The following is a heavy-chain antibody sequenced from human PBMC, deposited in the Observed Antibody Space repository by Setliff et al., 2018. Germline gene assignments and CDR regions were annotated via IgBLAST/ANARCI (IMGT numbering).Heavy chain of an antibody. CDR1: GFTFSTYA. Sequence: PGGSLRLSCAASGFTFSTYAMNWVRQAPGKGLEWVSGISYSVITDYADSVKGRFTISRDNSKNTLYLQMNSLRAEDTAVYYCAIGGVQRRSSGTYFWNWGQGTLVTVSS. D-gene: IGHD1-26*01. CDR2: ISYSVIT. CDR3: AIGGVQRRSSGTYFWN. J-gene: IGHJ4*02. V-gene: IGHV3-23*01.